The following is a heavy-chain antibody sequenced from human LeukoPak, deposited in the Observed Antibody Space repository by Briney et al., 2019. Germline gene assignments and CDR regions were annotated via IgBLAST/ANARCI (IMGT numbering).Heavy chain of an antibody. CDR2: ISGSGGST. J-gene: IGHJ5*02. D-gene: IGHD5-12*01. V-gene: IGHV3-23*01. Sequence: PGGSLRLSCAASGFTFSTYGMIWVRQAPGKGLEWVAGISGSGGSTYLADHVKGRFSISRDNAKNSLYLQMNSLRAEDTAVYYCARGGGYDPGYNWFDPWGQGTLVTVSS. CDR3: ARGGGYDPGYNWFDP. CDR1: GFTFSTYG.